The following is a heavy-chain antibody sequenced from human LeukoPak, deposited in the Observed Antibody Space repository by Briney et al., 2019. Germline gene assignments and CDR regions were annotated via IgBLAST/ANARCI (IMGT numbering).Heavy chain of an antibody. J-gene: IGHJ4*02. V-gene: IGHV1-2*02. Sequence: ASMKVSCKTSGYTSATYFMHWVRQAPGQGLEWMGYIKPNSGVTNYAQKFRGRVTMTWDTSISTAYIELSGLTSGDTAIYYCARPTYCGSNCYFNFDYWGQGTLVTVSS. CDR2: IKPNSGVT. CDR3: ARPTYCGSNCYFNFDY. CDR1: GYTSATYF. D-gene: IGHD2-21*02.